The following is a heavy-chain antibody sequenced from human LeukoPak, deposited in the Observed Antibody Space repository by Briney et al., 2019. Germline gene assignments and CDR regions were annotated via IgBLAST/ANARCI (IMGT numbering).Heavy chain of an antibody. CDR3: ARYGSYPEAFDY. Sequence: GGSLRLSCAASGFTFNDYGMSWVRQAPGKGLEWVSYIRSSGNTIYYADSVKGRFTISRDNAKNSVYLQMNSLRDEDTAVYYCARYGSYPEAFDYWGQGTLVTVSS. J-gene: IGHJ4*02. CDR1: GFTFNDYG. V-gene: IGHV3-48*02. D-gene: IGHD1-26*01. CDR2: IRSSGNTI.